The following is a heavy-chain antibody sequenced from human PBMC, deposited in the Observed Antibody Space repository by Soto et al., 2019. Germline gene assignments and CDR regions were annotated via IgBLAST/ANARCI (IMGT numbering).Heavy chain of an antibody. Sequence: EVQLVESGGGLVQPGGSLRLFCAASGFTFSSYWMSWVRQAPGKGLEWVANIKQDGSEKYYVDSVKGRFTISRDNAKNSLYLQMNSLRAEDTAVYYCARGYCGGDCYHIDAFDIWGQGTMVTVSS. CDR3: ARGYCGGDCYHIDAFDI. D-gene: IGHD2-21*01. J-gene: IGHJ3*02. CDR1: GFTFSSYW. CDR2: IKQDGSEK. V-gene: IGHV3-7*01.